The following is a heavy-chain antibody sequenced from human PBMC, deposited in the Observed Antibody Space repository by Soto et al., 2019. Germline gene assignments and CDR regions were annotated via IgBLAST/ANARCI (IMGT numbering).Heavy chain of an antibody. CDR1: GFTFSSYS. J-gene: IGHJ4*02. Sequence: GGSLRLSCAASGFTFSSYSMNWVRQAPGKGLEWVSSISSSSSYIYYADSVKGRFTISRDNAKNSLYLQMNSLRAEDTAVYYCARDLEMATTEWSADYWGQGTLVTVSS. V-gene: IGHV3-21*01. D-gene: IGHD1-1*01. CDR2: ISSSSSYI. CDR3: ARDLEMATTEWSADY.